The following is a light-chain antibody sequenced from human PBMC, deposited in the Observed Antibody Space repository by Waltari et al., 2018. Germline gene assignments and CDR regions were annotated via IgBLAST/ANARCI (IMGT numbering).Light chain of an antibody. V-gene: IGLV2-23*02. J-gene: IGLJ1*01. CDR1: SSEVGIYNF. Sequence: QSGLAQPAPASGSPGQPLTSTCTGTSSEVGIYNFASWYQQRPGKAPRLLIYEVTKRAPGTSDRFSASKSGNTASLSISGLQAQEDEADYYCCSYVGLGTYVFGTGTKVTV. CDR3: CSYVGLGTYV. CDR2: EVT.